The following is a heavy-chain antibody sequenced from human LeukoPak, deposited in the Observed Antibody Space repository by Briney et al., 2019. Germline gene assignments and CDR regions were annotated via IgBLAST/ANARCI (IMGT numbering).Heavy chain of an antibody. CDR2: NYHSGST. V-gene: IGHV4-38-2*01. CDR1: GYSISSDYY. CDR3: ARGPFDY. Sequence: SETLSLTCAVSGYSISSDYYRGWRRQPPEKGLGLIGSNYHSGSTNYNPSLRSRVTLSVDTSKNQFSLQLSSVTAADTAVYYCARGPFDYWGQGTLVTVSS. J-gene: IGHJ4*02.